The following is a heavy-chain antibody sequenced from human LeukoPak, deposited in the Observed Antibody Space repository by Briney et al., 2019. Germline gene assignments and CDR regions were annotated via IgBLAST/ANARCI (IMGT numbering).Heavy chain of an antibody. CDR2: IYYSGST. Sequence: SETLSLTCTVSGGSIGSSSYYWGWIRQPPGKGLEWIGSIYYSGSTYYNPSLKSRVTISVDTSKNQFSLKLSSVTAADTAVYYCASESSACSGGSCYSGLFDYWGQGTLVTVSS. V-gene: IGHV4-39*07. CDR1: GGSIGSSSYY. CDR3: ASESSACSGGSCYSGLFDY. J-gene: IGHJ4*02. D-gene: IGHD2-15*01.